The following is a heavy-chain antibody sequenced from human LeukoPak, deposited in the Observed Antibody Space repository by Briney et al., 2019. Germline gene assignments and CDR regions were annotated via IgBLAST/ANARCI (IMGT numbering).Heavy chain of an antibody. CDR1: GFIFANHA. Sequence: PGGTLRLSCAASGFIFANHAMSWARQTAGKGLKWVSRISPDGSTPGHADSVKGRFTLSRDNAKNTLDLQMSSLRAEDTALYYCARDFDFWSAIWGQGTLVTVSS. CDR2: ISPDGSTP. CDR3: ARDFDFWSAI. J-gene: IGHJ4*02. D-gene: IGHD3-3*01. V-gene: IGHV3-74*01.